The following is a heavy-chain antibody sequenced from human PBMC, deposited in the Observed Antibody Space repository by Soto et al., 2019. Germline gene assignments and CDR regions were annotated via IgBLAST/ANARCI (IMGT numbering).Heavy chain of an antibody. CDR2: ITSTSSTK. D-gene: IGHD3-10*01. J-gene: IGHJ6*04. Sequence: EVQLVESGGGLVQPGGSLRLSCVASGFTFSSHTMNWVRQAPGKGLEWISYITSTSSTKYYADSVKGRFTISRDNANNSLYLQMNSLRDEDTAVYYCARRITMVRGPYYYYAMDVWGKGTTVTVSS. CDR3: ARRITMVRGPYYYYAMDV. V-gene: IGHV3-48*02. CDR1: GFTFSSHT.